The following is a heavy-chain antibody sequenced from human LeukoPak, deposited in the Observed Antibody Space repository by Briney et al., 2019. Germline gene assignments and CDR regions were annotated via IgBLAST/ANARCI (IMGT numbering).Heavy chain of an antibody. Sequence: GGSLRLSCAASGFTFSDYYMSWIRQAPGKGLEWVSYISSSGSTIYYADSVKGRFTISRDNAKNTLYLQMNSLRAEDTAVYYCARDDYYGSGSYYYYGMDVWGQGTTVTVSS. V-gene: IGHV3-11*04. CDR3: ARDDYYGSGSYYYYGMDV. J-gene: IGHJ6*02. CDR1: GFTFSDYY. CDR2: ISSSGSTI. D-gene: IGHD3-10*01.